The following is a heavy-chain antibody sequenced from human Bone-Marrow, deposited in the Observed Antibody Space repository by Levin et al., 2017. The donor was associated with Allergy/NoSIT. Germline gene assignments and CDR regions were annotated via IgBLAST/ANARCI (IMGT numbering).Heavy chain of an antibody. CDR1: GYTFTAYI. CDR2: INPNSGDT. J-gene: IGHJ3*02. D-gene: IGHD3-10*01. CDR3: GRDLIGDHDAFDI. V-gene: IGHV1-2*02. Sequence: ASVKVSCKAFGYTFTAYIMHWVRQAPGQGLEWMGWINPNSGDTKFAQSFQGRVTMTRDTSISTAYMELSRLTSEDRAIYYCGRDLIGDHDAFDIWGQGTMVTVSS.